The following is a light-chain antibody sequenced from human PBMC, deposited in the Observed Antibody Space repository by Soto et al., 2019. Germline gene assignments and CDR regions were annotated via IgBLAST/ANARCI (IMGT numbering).Light chain of an antibody. CDR3: QQYGSSRT. CDR1: QSVSSNY. V-gene: IGKV3-20*01. J-gene: IGKJ1*01. Sequence: EIVLTQSPGTLSLSPGERATLSCRASQSVSSNYLAWYQQKPGQAPRLLIYGASSRATGIPDRFSGSGSGTDLTLTISRLEPEDFAVYYCQQYGSSRTFGQGTKVEIK. CDR2: GAS.